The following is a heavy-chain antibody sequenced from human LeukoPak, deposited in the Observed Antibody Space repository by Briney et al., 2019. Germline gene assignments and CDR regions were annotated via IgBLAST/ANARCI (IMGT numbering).Heavy chain of an antibody. J-gene: IGHJ4*02. CDR3: ARDWYRIAAAGGGYYFDY. CDR1: GYTFTSYG. V-gene: IGHV1-18*04. Sequence: GASVKVSCKASGYTFTSYGISWVRQAPGQGLEWMGWISAYNGNTNYAQKLQGRVTMTTDTSTSTAYMELRSLRSDDTVVYYCARDWYRIAAAGGGYYFDYWGQGTLVTVSS. D-gene: IGHD6-13*01. CDR2: ISAYNGNT.